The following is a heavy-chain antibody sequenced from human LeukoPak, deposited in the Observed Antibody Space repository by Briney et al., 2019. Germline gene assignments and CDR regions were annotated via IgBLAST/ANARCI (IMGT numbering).Heavy chain of an antibody. CDR3: ARGGITMVRVVITPYYFDY. CDR2: IIPMFGTA. D-gene: IGHD3-10*01. Sequence: SVKVSCKASGDTFSSYAISWVRQAPGQGLEWMGGIIPMFGTANYAQKFQGRVTITADESTSTAYMELSSLRSEDTAVYYCARGGITMVRVVITPYYFDYWGQGTLVTVSS. J-gene: IGHJ4*02. V-gene: IGHV1-69*01. CDR1: GDTFSSYA.